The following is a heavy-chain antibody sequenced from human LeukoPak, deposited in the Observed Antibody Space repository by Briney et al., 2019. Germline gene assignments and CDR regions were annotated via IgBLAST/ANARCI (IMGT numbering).Heavy chain of an antibody. CDR2: IKEDGTAK. Sequence: GGSLRLSCAASGFTFSTSWMAWVRQAPGKGLEWVANIKEDGTAKNYVVSVRGRFTISRDNAKNSLFLQMNSLRGEDTAVYYCTRDSGYNAFDIWGQGTMVTVSS. J-gene: IGHJ3*02. V-gene: IGHV3-7*01. D-gene: IGHD5-12*01. CDR3: TRDSGYNAFDI. CDR1: GFTFSTSW.